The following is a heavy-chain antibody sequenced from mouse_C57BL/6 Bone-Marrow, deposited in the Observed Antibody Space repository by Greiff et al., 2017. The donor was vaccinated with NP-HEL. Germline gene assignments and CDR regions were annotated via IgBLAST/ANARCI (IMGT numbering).Heavy chain of an antibody. CDR1: GYTFTSYW. D-gene: IGHD4-1*01. J-gene: IGHJ2*01. Sequence: QVQLQQPGAELVRPGTSVQLSCKASGYTFTSYWMHWVKQRPGQGLEWIGVIDPSDSYTNYNQKFKGKATLTVDTSSSTAYMQLSSLTSEDSAVYYCARGNWDADYWGQGTTLTVSS. CDR3: ARGNWDADY. CDR2: IDPSDSYT. V-gene: IGHV1-59*01.